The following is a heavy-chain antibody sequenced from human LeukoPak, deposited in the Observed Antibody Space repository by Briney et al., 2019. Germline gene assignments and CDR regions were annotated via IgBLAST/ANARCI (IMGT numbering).Heavy chain of an antibody. CDR2: IIPVFGSP. V-gene: IGHV1-69*13. J-gene: IGHJ6*03. Sequence: SVKVSCKASGYTFTSYGISWVRQAPGQGLEWMGGIIPVFGSPDYAQKFQGRVTITADESMSTVYMEVSSLTSEDTAVYYCARVGDSNSRYYYYHMDVWGKGTTVTVSS. CDR3: ARVGDSNSRYYYYHMDV. D-gene: IGHD3-22*01. CDR1: GYTFTSYG.